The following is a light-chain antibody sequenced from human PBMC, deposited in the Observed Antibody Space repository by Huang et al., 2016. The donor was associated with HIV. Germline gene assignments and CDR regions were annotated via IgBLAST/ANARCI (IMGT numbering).Light chain of an antibody. CDR1: PSVSGNY. V-gene: IGKV3-20*01. Sequence: VLTQSPGTLSLSPGERATLSCRASPSVSGNYLAWYQQQPGQTPRLLVYGASRRATDIPDRFSGGGSGTDFNLTINGLEPEDSAVYYCQQYGNAPETFGQGTKMEIK. CDR3: QQYGNAPET. J-gene: IGKJ1*01. CDR2: GAS.